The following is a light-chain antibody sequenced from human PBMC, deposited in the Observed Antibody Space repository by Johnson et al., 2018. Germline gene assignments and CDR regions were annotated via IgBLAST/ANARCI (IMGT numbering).Light chain of an antibody. CDR1: SSNIGNNY. J-gene: IGLJ1*01. V-gene: IGLV1-51*02. CDR2: ENN. Sequence: QSVLTQPPSVSAAPGQKVTISCSGSSSNIGNNYVSWYQQLPGTAPKLLIYENNKRPSGIPDRFSGSKSGTSATLGITGLQTGDEAEYYCGTWDSSLSAGNVFGTGTKLTVL. CDR3: GTWDSSLSAGNV.